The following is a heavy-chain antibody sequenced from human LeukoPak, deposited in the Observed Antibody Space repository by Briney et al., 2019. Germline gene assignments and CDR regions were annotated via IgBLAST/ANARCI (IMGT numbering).Heavy chain of an antibody. CDR2: IYPADSDI. J-gene: IGHJ5*02. V-gene: IGHV5-51*01. D-gene: IGHD2-15*01. CDR1: GYSINNYW. CDR3: ARQEYCSGGSCYTWFDP. Sequence: GESLKISCKGSGYSINNYWIGWVRQMPGKGLEWMGIIYPADSDIRYSPSFQGQVTISADKSISTAYLQWSSLKASDTAMYYCARQEYCSGGSCYTWFDPWGQGTLVAVSS.